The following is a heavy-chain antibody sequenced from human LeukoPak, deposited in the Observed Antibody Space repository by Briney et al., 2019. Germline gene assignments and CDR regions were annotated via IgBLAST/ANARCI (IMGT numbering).Heavy chain of an antibody. J-gene: IGHJ4*02. CDR2: IKEDASEK. V-gene: IGHV3-7*02. D-gene: IGHD2-8*02. Sequence: GGSLRLSCAASGSTFGTHWMSWVRQAPGKGLEWVANIKEDASEKNYVDSVKGRFTISRDNAKKSLFLQMNSLRAEDTAVYYCAIHQDWYWGYWGQGTLVTVSS. CDR3: AIHQDWYWGY. CDR1: GSTFGTHW.